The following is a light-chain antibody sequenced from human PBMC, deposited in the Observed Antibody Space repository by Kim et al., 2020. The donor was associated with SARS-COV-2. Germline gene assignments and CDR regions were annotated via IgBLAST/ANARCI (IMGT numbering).Light chain of an antibody. V-gene: IGLV2-14*03. CDR2: DVT. CDR3: SSYTSSSTRV. CDR1: SGDVGGYNV. J-gene: IGLJ3*02. Sequence: GQSVTISCPGTSGDVGGYNVVSWFQQRRVKAPKLLIYDVTHRPSGVSNRFSGSESGNTASLTISGLQAEDDADYYCSSYTSSSTRVFGGGTQLTVL.